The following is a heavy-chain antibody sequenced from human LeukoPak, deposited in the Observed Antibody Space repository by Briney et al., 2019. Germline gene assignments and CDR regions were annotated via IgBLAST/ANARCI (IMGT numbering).Heavy chain of an antibody. CDR2: IYYSGST. CDR3: ARSGYSYGPFDY. CDR1: GGSLSSSSYY. Sequence: SETLSLTCTVSGGSLSSSSYYWGWIRQPPGKGLEWIGSIYYSGSTYCNPSLKSRVTISVDTSKNQFSLKLSSVTAADTAVYYCARSGYSYGPFDYWGQGTLVTVSS. V-gene: IGHV4-39*07. D-gene: IGHD5-18*01. J-gene: IGHJ4*02.